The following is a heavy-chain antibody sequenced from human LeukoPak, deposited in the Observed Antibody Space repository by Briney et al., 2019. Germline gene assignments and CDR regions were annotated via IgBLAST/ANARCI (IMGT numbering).Heavy chain of an antibody. Sequence: ASVEVYCKASGYTFTRYDINWVRQATGQGLEWMGWMNPNSGNTGCAQKFQGRVTMTRNTSISTAYMELSSLRSEYTAVYYCARGDGAVTIYWGQGTLVTLSS. CDR1: GYTFTRYD. D-gene: IGHD4-17*01. V-gene: IGHV1-8*01. CDR2: MNPNSGNT. J-gene: IGHJ4*02. CDR3: ARGDGAVTIY.